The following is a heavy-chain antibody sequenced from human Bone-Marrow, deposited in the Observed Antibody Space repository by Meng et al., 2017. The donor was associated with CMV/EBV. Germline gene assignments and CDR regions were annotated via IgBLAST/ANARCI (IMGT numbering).Heavy chain of an antibody. CDR3: AREDYYGSGRLLYYYGTDV. D-gene: IGHD3-10*01. V-gene: IGHV1-2*02. Sequence: ASVKVSCKASGYTFTGYYMHWVRQALGQGLEWMGWINPNSGGTNYAQKFQGRVTMTRDTSISTAYMELCRLRSDDTAVYYCAREDYYGSGRLLYYYGTDVCGQGTTVTVSS. J-gene: IGHJ6*02. CDR1: GYTFTGYY. CDR2: INPNSGGT.